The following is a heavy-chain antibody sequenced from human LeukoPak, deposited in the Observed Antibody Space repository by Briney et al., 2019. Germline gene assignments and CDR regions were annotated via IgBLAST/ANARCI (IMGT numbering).Heavy chain of an antibody. D-gene: IGHD2-2*01. CDR3: ARGGEVEGDY. CDR1: GYTFTGYY. J-gene: IGHJ4*02. CDR2: INPNSGGT. Sequence: GASVKVSCKASGYTFTGYYIHWVRQAPGQGLEWMGWINPNSGGTNYAQKLQGRVTMTRDTSISTAYMELSRLRSDDTAVYYCARGGEVEGDYWGQGTLVTVSS. V-gene: IGHV1-2*02.